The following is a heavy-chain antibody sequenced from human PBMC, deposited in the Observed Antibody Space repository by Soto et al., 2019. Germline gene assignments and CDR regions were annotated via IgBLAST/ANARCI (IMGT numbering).Heavy chain of an antibody. V-gene: IGHV1-58*02. D-gene: IGHD3-10*01. J-gene: IGHJ4*02. CDR3: AAVFPGGSGSYDY. CDR2: IVVGSGNT. CDR1: GFTFTSSA. Sequence: SVKVSCKASGFTFTSSAMQWVRQARGQRLEWIGWIVVGSGNTNYAQKFQERVTITRDMSTSTAYMELSSLRSEDTAVYYCAAVFPGGSGSYDYWGQGTLVTVSS.